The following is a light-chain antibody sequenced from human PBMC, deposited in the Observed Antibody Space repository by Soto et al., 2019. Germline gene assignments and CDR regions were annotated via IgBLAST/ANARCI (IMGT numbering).Light chain of an antibody. CDR3: QQYNNWPPLT. CDR1: QSVSSK. V-gene: IGKV3-15*01. J-gene: IGKJ4*01. CDR2: GAS. Sequence: EIVMTQSPATLSVSPGERVTLSCRASQSVSSKLAWYQQKPGQAPRLLIYGASTRATGIPARFYGSGSGTAFTLTTSSLQSEDCAVYYCQQYNNWPPLTFGGGTKVEIK.